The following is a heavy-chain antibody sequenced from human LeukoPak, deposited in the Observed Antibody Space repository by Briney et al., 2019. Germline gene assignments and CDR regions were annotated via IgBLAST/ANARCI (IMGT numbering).Heavy chain of an antibody. CDR3: ARGRGRGTYYYDSSGYWDY. CDR2: INHSGST. V-gene: IGHV4-34*01. D-gene: IGHD3-22*01. CDR1: GDSITNYY. Sequence: SETLSLTCTVAGDSITNYYWSWIRQPPGKGLEWIGEINHSGSTNYNPSLKSRVTISVDTSKNQFSLKLSSVTAADTAVYYCARGRGRGTYYYDSSGYWDYWGQGTLVTVSS. J-gene: IGHJ4*02.